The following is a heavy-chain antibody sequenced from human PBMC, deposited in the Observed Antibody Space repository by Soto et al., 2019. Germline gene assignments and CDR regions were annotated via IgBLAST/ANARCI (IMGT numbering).Heavy chain of an antibody. D-gene: IGHD5-18*01. Sequence: SETLSLTCTVSGGSISSSSYYWGWIRQPPGKGLEWIGSIYYSGSTYYNPSLKSRVTISVDPSKNQFSLKLSSVTAADTAVYYCARVDTAMVNWYFDLWGRGTLVTVSS. CDR1: GGSISSSSYY. J-gene: IGHJ2*01. V-gene: IGHV4-39*01. CDR3: ARVDTAMVNWYFDL. CDR2: IYYSGST.